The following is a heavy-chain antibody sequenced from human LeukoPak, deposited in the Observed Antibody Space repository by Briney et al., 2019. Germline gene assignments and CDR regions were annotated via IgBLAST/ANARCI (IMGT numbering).Heavy chain of an antibody. CDR1: GGTFSSYA. Sequence: ASVKVSCKASGGTFSSYAISWVRQAPGQGLEWMGGIIPIFGTANYAQKFQGRVTITTDESTSTAYMELSSLRSEDTAVYYRASSRSNYCDSSGPQTFDYWGQGTLVTVSS. D-gene: IGHD3-22*01. V-gene: IGHV1-69*05. J-gene: IGHJ4*02. CDR3: ASSRSNYCDSSGPQTFDY. CDR2: IIPIFGTA.